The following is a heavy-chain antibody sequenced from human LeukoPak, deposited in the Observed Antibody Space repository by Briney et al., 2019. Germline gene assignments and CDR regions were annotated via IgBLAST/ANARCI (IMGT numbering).Heavy chain of an antibody. J-gene: IGHJ4*02. Sequence: SQTLSLTCTVSGGSISSGTYHWSWIRQYPGKGLEWIGHISYGGTTYYNPSLRSQVTISLDTSRNRFSLKLDSVTAADTAVYYCARHPSPNYYGSGSSHFVDYWGQGTLVTVSS. D-gene: IGHD3-10*01. CDR3: ARHPSPNYYGSGSSHFVDY. CDR1: GGSISSGTYH. V-gene: IGHV4-31*01. CDR2: ISYGGTT.